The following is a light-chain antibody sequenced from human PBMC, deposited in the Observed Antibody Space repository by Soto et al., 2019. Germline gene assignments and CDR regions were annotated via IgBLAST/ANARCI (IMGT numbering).Light chain of an antibody. CDR1: NIGSKS. V-gene: IGLV3-21*02. J-gene: IGLJ1*01. CDR2: DDR. Sequence: SYELTQPPSVSVAPGQTARITCGGDNIGSKSVHWYQQKPGQAPVLVVYDDRDRPSGVPDRFSGSKSGNTASLTVSGLQAEDEADYYCSSYAGSNNFVFGTGTKLTVL. CDR3: SSYAGSNNFV.